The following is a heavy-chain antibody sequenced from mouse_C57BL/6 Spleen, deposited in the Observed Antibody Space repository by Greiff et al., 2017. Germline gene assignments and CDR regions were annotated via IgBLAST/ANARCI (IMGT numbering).Heavy chain of an antibody. Sequence: EVQRVESGAELVRPGASVKLSCTASGFNIKDDYMHWVKQRPEQGLEWIGWIDPENGDTEYASKFQGKATITADTSSNTAYLQLSSLTSEDTAVYYCTTSYQFAYWGQGTLVTVSA. J-gene: IGHJ3*01. CDR2: IDPENGDT. V-gene: IGHV14-4*01. D-gene: IGHD2-10*01. CDR3: TTSYQFAY. CDR1: GFNIKDDY.